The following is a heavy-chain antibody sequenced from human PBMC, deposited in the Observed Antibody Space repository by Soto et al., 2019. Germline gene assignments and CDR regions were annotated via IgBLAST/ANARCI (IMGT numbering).Heavy chain of an antibody. V-gene: IGHV4-34*01. J-gene: IGHJ2*01. Sequence: PSETLSLTCAVYGGSFSGYYWSWIRQPPGKGLEWIGEINHSGSTNYNPSLKSRVTISVDTSKNQFSLKLSSVTAADTAVYYCARGRGMATITYWYFDLWGRGTLVTVSS. CDR3: ARGRGMATITYWYFDL. CDR2: INHSGST. CDR1: GGSFSGYY. D-gene: IGHD5-12*01.